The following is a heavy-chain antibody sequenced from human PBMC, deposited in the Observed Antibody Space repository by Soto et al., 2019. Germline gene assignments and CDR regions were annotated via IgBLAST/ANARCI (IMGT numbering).Heavy chain of an antibody. V-gene: IGHV1-69*01. CDR2: IIPIFGTT. J-gene: IGHJ6*02. CDR1: GGTFGSNG. D-gene: IGHD6-6*01. CDR3: ARGTAYSSSALHYKYYYGMDV. Sequence: QVQLVQSGAEVKKPGSSVKVSCKASGGTFGSNGITWARQAPGQGLEWMGGIIPIFGTTNYAQKFQGRVTMTADETTNTAYMELSSLSSEDTAVYYCARGTAYSSSALHYKYYYGMDVWGQGTTVTVSS.